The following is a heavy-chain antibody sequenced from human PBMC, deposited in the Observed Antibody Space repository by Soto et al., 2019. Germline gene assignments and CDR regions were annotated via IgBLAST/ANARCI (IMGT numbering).Heavy chain of an antibody. CDR3: ARPTVTQTQYCYYYGMDV. CDR2: IIPIFGTA. CDR1: GGTFSSYA. V-gene: IGHV1-69*01. J-gene: IGHJ6*02. D-gene: IGHD4-17*01. Sequence: QVQLVQSGAEVKKPGSSVKVSCKASGGTFSSYAISWVRQAPGQGLEWMGGIIPIFGTANYAQKFQGRVTITAAESTSTAYMELSSLRSEDTAVYYCARPTVTQTQYCYYYGMDVWGQGTTVTVSS.